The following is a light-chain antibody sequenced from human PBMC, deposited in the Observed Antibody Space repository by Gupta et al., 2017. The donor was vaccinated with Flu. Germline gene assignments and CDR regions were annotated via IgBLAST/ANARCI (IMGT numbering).Light chain of an antibody. CDR2: KAS. CDR1: QSISSW. V-gene: IGKV1-5*03. CDR3: QQFDGYPIT. J-gene: IGKJ4*01. Sequence: FQPSPSPSTLSESTGDRVTITCRASQSISSWLTWYQQKPGKAPKLLINKASTLESGVPSRFSGSGSGTEFTLTISSLQSDDFATYYCQQFDGYPITFGGGTKVEIK.